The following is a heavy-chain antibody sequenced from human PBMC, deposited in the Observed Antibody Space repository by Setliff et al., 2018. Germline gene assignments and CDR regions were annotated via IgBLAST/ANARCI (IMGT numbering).Heavy chain of an antibody. V-gene: IGHV4-4*08. Sequence: SETLSLTCIVSADSMNNNFWTWIRRPPGKGLEWIGYIYPDGTTNYNPSLKSRMTISMDMSKNQFSLTLRSVTAADTAMYYCARGINRVSWTPKYWGRGTLVTVSS. CDR3: ARGINRVSWTPKY. CDR1: ADSMNNNF. D-gene: IGHD6-13*01. J-gene: IGHJ4*02. CDR2: IYPDGTT.